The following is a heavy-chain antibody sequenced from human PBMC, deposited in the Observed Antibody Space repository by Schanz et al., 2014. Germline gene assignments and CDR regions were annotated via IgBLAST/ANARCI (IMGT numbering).Heavy chain of an antibody. D-gene: IGHD1-26*01. CDR3: VKDLQRELLRDDHYYGMDV. V-gene: IGHV3-33*06. J-gene: IGHJ6*02. Sequence: LVESGGGVVQPGRSLRLSCAASGFTFSSYGMHWVRQVPGKGLEWVAVVCYDGSKKYYADSVKGRFTTSRDNSKNTMYLQMNSLRAEDTAVYYCVKDLQRELLRDDHYYGMDVWGRGTVVTVSS. CDR1: GFTFSSYG. CDR2: VCYDGSKK.